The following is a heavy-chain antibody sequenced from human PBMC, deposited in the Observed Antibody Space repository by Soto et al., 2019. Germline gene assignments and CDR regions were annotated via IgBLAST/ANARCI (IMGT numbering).Heavy chain of an antibody. CDR3: GRDRKIAVPDPGFDS. CDR1: GGTFSSNT. D-gene: IGHD2-2*01. J-gene: IGHJ4*02. Sequence: QVQLVQSGAEVRKPGSSVKVSCKASGGTFSSNTISWVRQAPGQGLEWMGRIIPIRDMAYYAQKFQGRVTIXXDXSTXTAYLERSSLRSLHTVIYSWGRDRKIAVPDPGFDSWGQGTLVTDSS. V-gene: IGHV1-69*08. CDR2: IIPIRDMA.